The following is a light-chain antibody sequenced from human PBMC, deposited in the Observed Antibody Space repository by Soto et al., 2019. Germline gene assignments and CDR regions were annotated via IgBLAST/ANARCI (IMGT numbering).Light chain of an antibody. J-gene: IGLJ1*01. V-gene: IGLV2-14*03. CDR2: DVA. CDR1: SIDFGAFNY. Sequence: QSVLTQPASVSWSPAHAITIFCIGTSIDFGAFNYVSWYQQHPGKAPKLMIYDVANRHSGVSNRFSGSKSGNTASLTISGLRAEDEADYYCNSYTSNNTYVFGTGTKVTVL. CDR3: NSYTSNNTYV.